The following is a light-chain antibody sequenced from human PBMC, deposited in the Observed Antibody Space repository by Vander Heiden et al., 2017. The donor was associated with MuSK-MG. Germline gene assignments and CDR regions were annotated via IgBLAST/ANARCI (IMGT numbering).Light chain of an antibody. CDR3: QQRSNWLFT. J-gene: IGKJ3*01. V-gene: IGKV3-11*01. CDR1: QSVSSY. Sequence: ELVLTQSPATLSLSPGERATPSCRASQSVSSYLAWYQQKPGQAPRLLIYDASNRATGIPARFSGSGSGTDFTLTISSLEPEDFAVYYCQQRSNWLFTFGHGTKVDIK. CDR2: DAS.